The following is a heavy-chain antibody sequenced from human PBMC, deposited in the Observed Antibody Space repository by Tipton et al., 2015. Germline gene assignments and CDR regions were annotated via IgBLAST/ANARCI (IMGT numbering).Heavy chain of an antibody. CDR1: GFTFDDYA. CDR2: IKGDGSIS. V-gene: IGHV3-20*04. Sequence: SLRLSCAASGFTFDDYAMHWVRQAPGKGLEWVSRIKGDGSISDHADSVKGRFTISRDNAANTLYLQMDNLRVEDTGVYYCARSIGWGYDPWGQGTLVTVSS. CDR3: ARSIGWGYDP. D-gene: IGHD1-26*01. J-gene: IGHJ5*02.